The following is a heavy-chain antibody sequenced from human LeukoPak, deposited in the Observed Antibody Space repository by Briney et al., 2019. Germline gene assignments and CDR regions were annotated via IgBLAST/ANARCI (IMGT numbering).Heavy chain of an antibody. CDR3: ASGGVRGVPLDY. J-gene: IGHJ4*02. V-gene: IGHV3-21*01. CDR1: GFTFSSHS. D-gene: IGHD3-10*01. CDR2: ISSSSSYI. Sequence: GGSLRLSCAASGFTFSSHSMNWVRQAPGKGLEWVSSISSSSSYIYYADSVKGRYTISRDNAKNSLYLQMNSLRAEDTAVYYCASGGVRGVPLDYWGQGTLVTVSS.